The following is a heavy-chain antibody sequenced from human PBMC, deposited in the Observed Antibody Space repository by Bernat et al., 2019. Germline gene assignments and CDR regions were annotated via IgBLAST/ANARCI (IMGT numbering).Heavy chain of an antibody. V-gene: IGHV3-7*03. Sequence: EVQLVESGGGLVQPGGSLRLSCAASGFTFSSYWMSWVRQAPGKGLAWVANIKQDGSEKYYVDSVKGRFTISRDNAKNSLYLQMNSMRAEDTAVYYCARDLNDFWSGYYTKSDYWGQGTLVTVSS. J-gene: IGHJ4*02. CDR2: IKQDGSEK. CDR3: ARDLNDFWSGYYTKSDY. D-gene: IGHD3-3*01. CDR1: GFTFSSYW.